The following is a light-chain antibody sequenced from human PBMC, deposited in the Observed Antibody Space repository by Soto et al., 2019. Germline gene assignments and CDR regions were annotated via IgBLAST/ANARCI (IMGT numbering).Light chain of an antibody. CDR3: QQYHNYPPS. CDR1: QDISIH. J-gene: IGKJ1*01. Sequence: DIQMTQSPSSVSASVGDRVTIACRASQDISIHLAWFQQKPGKAPKSLIFGASSLQSGVPSKFSGSGSGTDFTLTIDSLQPEDFATSYCQQYHNYPPSCGQGTKVEIK. CDR2: GAS. V-gene: IGKV1-16*02.